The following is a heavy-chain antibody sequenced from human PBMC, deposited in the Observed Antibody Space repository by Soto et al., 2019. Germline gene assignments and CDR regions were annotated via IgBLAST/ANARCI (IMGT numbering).Heavy chain of an antibody. V-gene: IGHV3-72*01. D-gene: IGHD3-3*01. CDR2: TRNKANSYTT. CDR3: ARSITIFGVADYYYYYGMDV. CDR1: GFTFSDHY. Sequence: GGSLRLSCAASGFTFSDHYMDWVRQAPGKGLEWVGRTRNKANSYTTEYAASVKGRFTISRDDSKNSLYLQMNSLKTEKTAVYYCARSITIFGVADYYYYYGMDVWGQGTTVTVSS. J-gene: IGHJ6*02.